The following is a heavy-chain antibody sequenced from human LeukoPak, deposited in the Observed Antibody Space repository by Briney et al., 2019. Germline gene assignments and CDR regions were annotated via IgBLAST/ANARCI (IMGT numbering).Heavy chain of an antibody. CDR3: AKSSYYDASGYYREFYFDS. J-gene: IGHJ4*02. Sequence: GGSLRLSCVSSGFSISNYAMSWVRQAPGKGLEWVSSISGSGGSTHYVDSVKGRFTISRDKTKNTLYLQMNSLRAEDTAVYYCAKSSYYDASGYYREFYFDSWGQGSLVTVSS. V-gene: IGHV3-23*01. CDR1: GFSISNYA. CDR2: ISGSGGST. D-gene: IGHD3-22*01.